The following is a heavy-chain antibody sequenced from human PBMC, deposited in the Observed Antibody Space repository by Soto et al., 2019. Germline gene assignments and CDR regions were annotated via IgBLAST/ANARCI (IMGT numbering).Heavy chain of an antibody. CDR1: GGSISSYY. CDR3: ARLQQLATSWFDP. J-gene: IGHJ5*02. V-gene: IGHV4-59*01. D-gene: IGHD6-13*01. CDR2: IYYSGST. Sequence: SLTCTVSGGSISSYYWSWIRQPPGKGLEWIGYIYYSGSTNYNPSLKSRVTISVDTSKNQFSLKLSSVTAADTAVYYCARLQQLATSWFDPWGQGTLVTVSS.